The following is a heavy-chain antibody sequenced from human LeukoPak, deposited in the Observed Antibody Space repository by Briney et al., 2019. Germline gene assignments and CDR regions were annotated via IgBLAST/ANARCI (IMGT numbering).Heavy chain of an antibody. V-gene: IGHV3-33*01. CDR1: GFTFSSYG. J-gene: IGHJ4*02. D-gene: IGHD5-12*01. Sequence: GRSLRLSCAASGFTFSSYGMHWVRQAPGKGLEWVAVIWYDGSNKYYADSVEGRFTISKDNSKNTLYLQMNSLRAEDTAVYYCARRRGYSGYDLDYWGQGTLVTVSS. CDR3: ARRRGYSGYDLDY. CDR2: IWYDGSNK.